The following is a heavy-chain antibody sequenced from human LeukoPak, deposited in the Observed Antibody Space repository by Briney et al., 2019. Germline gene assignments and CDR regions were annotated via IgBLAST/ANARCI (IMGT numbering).Heavy chain of an antibody. D-gene: IGHD6-13*01. V-gene: IGHV4-34*01. CDR1: GGSFSGYY. J-gene: IGHJ4*02. CDR3: ATLPRIAAPN. Sequence: SETLSLTCAVYGGSFSGYYWSWIRQPPGKGLEWIGEINHSGSTNYNPSLKSRVTISVVTSKNQFSLKLSSVTAADTAVYYCATLPRIAAPNWGQGTLVTVSS. CDR2: INHSGST.